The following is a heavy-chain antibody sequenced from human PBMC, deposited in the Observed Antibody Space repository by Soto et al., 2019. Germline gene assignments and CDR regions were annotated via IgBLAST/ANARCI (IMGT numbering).Heavy chain of an antibody. CDR1: GYTFTSYA. CDR3: AKGDWYLDL. V-gene: IGHV1-3*01. Sequence: ASVQVSCKASGYTFTSYAMHWVRQPPGQRLEWMGWINAGSGNTKYSQKFLGRVTITRDTSASTASQELSSLRTEATAVYYCAKGDWYLDLWGRGTMVTVSS. J-gene: IGHJ2*01. CDR2: INAGSGNT.